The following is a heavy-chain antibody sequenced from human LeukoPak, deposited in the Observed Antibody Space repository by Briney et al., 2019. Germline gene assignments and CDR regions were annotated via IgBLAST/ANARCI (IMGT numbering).Heavy chain of an antibody. CDR3: ARVEHIVVVTAISPGDYYYMDV. Sequence: GGSLRLSCAASGFTFSSHWMSWVRQAPGKGLEWVANIKKDGSEKYYVDAVKGRFTISRDNAKTSLYLQMNSLRAEDTAVYYCARVEHIVVVTAISPGDYYYMDVWGKGTTVTVSS. V-gene: IGHV3-7*01. CDR2: IKKDGSEK. D-gene: IGHD2-21*02. CDR1: GFTFSSHW. J-gene: IGHJ6*03.